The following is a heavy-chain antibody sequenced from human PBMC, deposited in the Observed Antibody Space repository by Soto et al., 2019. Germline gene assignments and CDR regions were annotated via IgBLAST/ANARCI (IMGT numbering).Heavy chain of an antibody. Sequence: PSDTLSLTCTVSGGTISSHYGSWIRQPAGKRLEWLGHIYTSGTTNYHPSLKSRVTMSVDTSKNQFSLKVISVTAADTAVYYCAREGIRALDIWGQGTMVTVSS. J-gene: IGHJ3*02. CDR2: IYTSGTT. CDR3: AREGIRALDI. CDR1: GGTISSHY. V-gene: IGHV4-4*07.